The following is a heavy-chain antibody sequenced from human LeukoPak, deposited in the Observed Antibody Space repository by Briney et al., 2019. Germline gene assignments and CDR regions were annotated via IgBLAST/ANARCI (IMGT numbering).Heavy chain of an antibody. Sequence: GGSLRLSCAASGFTFSSYAMSWVRQAPGKGLEWVSAISGSGGSTYYADSVKGRFTISRDNSKNTLYLQMNSLRAEDTAVYYCAKVSDYDFWSGPYYYYGMDVWGQGTTVTVSS. J-gene: IGHJ6*02. CDR3: AKVSDYDFWSGPYYYYGMDV. V-gene: IGHV3-23*01. D-gene: IGHD3-3*01. CDR1: GFTFSSYA. CDR2: ISGSGGST.